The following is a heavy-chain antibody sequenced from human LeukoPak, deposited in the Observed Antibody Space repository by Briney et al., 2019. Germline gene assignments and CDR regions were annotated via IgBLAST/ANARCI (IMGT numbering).Heavy chain of an antibody. CDR1: GGSISSYY. CDR3: AREDYCSGGSCYWNWFDP. CDR2: IYYSGST. V-gene: IGHV4-59*01. J-gene: IGHJ5*02. D-gene: IGHD2-15*01. Sequence: KSSETLSLTCTVSGGSISSYYWSWIRQPPGRGLEWIGYIYYSGSTNYNPSLKSRVTISVDTSKNQFSLKLSSVTAADTAVYYCAREDYCSGGSCYWNWFDPWGQGTLVTVSS.